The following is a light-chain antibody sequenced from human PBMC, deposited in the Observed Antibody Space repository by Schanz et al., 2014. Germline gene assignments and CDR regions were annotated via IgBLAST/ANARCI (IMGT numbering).Light chain of an antibody. Sequence: QSALTQPPSASGSPGQSVTISCTGTSSDVGGYNYVSWYQQHPGKAPKLMIYEVSKRPSGVPDRFSGSKSGNTAFLTVSGLQAEDEADYYCTSYTSSRTWVFGGGTKLT. CDR2: EVS. J-gene: IGLJ3*02. CDR3: TSYTSSRTWV. V-gene: IGLV2-8*01. CDR1: SSDVGGYNY.